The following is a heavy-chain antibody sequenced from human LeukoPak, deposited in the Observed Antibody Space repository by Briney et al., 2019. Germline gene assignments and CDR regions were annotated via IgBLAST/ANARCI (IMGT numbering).Heavy chain of an antibody. CDR1: GGSVSSGEYY. V-gene: IGHV4-31*03. Sequence: SETLSLTCTVSGGSVSSGEYYWTWIRQHPGKGLEWIGYNHYSGSAYYNPSLKSRVTISIDTSRNQFSLEVNSVTAADTAVYYCARAESKATDYSDCWGQGTLATVSS. CDR3: ARAESKATDYSDC. J-gene: IGHJ4*02. D-gene: IGHD6-19*01. CDR2: NHYSGSA.